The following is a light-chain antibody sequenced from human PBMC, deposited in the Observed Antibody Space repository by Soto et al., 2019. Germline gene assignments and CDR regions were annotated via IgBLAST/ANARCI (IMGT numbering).Light chain of an antibody. Sequence: QSALTQPASVSGPPGQSITISCTGTSSDVGGSNYVSWYQHHPGKAPKLMIYDVSYRPSGVSNRFSGSKSGNTASLTISGLQADDEADYYCTSYTSISPVVFGGGTKLTVL. CDR3: TSYTSISPVV. V-gene: IGLV2-14*03. CDR2: DVS. J-gene: IGLJ2*01. CDR1: SSDVGGSNY.